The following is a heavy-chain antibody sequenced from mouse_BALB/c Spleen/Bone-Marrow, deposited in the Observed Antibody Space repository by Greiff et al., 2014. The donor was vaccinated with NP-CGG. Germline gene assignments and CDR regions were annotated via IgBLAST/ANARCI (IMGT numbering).Heavy chain of an antibody. Sequence: VQLQQSGAELVKPGASVKLSCTVSGFNIRDTYMHWVKQRPEQGLEWNGRIDPANGNTKYDLKFQGKATITADTSSNTAYLQLSSLTSEDTAVYYCASATTATFYAMDYWGQGTSVTVSS. CDR3: ASATTATFYAMDY. CDR1: GFNIRDTY. D-gene: IGHD1-2*01. J-gene: IGHJ4*01. CDR2: IDPANGNT. V-gene: IGHV14-3*02.